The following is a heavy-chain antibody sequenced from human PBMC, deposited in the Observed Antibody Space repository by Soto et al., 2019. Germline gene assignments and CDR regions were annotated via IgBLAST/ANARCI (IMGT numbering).Heavy chain of an antibody. CDR2: IYSSGST. J-gene: IGHJ2*01. V-gene: IGHV4-4*07. CDR3: ARLGYYYDSSGPLLRYFDL. CDR1: GGSINTYY. D-gene: IGHD3-22*01. Sequence: QVQLQESGPGLGKPSETLSLTCTVSGGSINTYYWSWIRQPAGKGLEWIGRIYSSGSTNYNPSLKSRVTMSVDTSKNQFSLKLSSVTAADTAVYYCARLGYYYDSSGPLLRYFDLWGRGTLVTVSS.